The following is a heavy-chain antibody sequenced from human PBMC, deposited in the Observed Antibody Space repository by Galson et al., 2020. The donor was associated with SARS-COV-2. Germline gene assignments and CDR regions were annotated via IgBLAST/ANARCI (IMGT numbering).Heavy chain of an antibody. D-gene: IGHD4-4*01. V-gene: IGHV5-51*01. CDR3: ARLPSNYQLTSSFRYGMDV. CDR2: NLLGDSDT. Sequence: KIGESLKISCTASGSSITNYWITWVRPIPGKGLEWMGINLLGDSDTRYSPSLHGQVTTLADKSATTAFLQWSSLKASDTAIYYCARLPSNYQLTSSFRYGMDVWGQGTSVTVS. CDR1: GSSITNYW. J-gene: IGHJ6*02.